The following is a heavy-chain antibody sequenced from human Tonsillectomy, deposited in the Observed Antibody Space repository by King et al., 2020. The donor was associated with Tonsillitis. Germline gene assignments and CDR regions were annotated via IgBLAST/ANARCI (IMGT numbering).Heavy chain of an antibody. V-gene: IGHV2-70*04. J-gene: IGHJ5*02. CDR2: IDWDDDK. CDR3: ARISRGYHFGFDP. D-gene: IGHD5-12*01. Sequence: VTLKESGPALVKPTQTLTLTCTFSGFSLSTSGMCVSWIRQPPGKALEWLARIDWDDDKFYSTSLKTRLTISKDTSKNQVILTMTNMDPVDTTTYYCARISRGYHFGFDPWGQGTLVTVSS. CDR1: GFSLSTSGMC.